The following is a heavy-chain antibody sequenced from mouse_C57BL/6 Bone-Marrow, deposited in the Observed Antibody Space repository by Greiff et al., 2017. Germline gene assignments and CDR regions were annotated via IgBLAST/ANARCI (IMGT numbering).Heavy chain of an antibody. D-gene: IGHD1-1*01. CDR1: GYSITSGYY. J-gene: IGHJ1*03. CDR3: ARERVYYGSSYGWYFDV. V-gene: IGHV3-6*01. Sequence: EVKLQESGPGLVKPSQSLSLTCSVTGYSITSGYYWNWIRQFPGNKLEWMGYISYDGSNNYNPSLKNRISITRNTSKNQFFLKLNSVTTEDTATYYCARERVYYGSSYGWYFDVWGTGTTGTVSS. CDR2: ISYDGSN.